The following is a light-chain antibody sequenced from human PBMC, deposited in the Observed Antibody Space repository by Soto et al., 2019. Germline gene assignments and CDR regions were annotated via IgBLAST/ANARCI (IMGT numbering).Light chain of an antibody. CDR2: DNN. CDR3: ATWDSSLSVAV. V-gene: IGLV1-51*01. J-gene: IGLJ2*01. Sequence: QSVLTQPPSVSAAPGQKVTISCSGSDSNIGDNYVSWYRQFPGTAPKLVIRDNNKRPSGIPDRFSGSKSGTSATLGITELQTGDEADYYCATWDSSLSVAVFGGGTKVTVL. CDR1: DSNIGDNY.